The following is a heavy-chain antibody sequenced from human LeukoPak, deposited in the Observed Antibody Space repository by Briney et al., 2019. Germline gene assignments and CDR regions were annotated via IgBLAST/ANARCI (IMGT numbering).Heavy chain of an antibody. D-gene: IGHD6-19*01. CDR1: GGSISSYY. J-gene: IGHJ3*02. CDR3: ARHSAVAGPWGAFDI. CDR2: IYYSGST. V-gene: IGHV4-59*08. Sequence: PSETLSLTCTVSGGSISSYYWSWIRQPPGKGLEWIGYIYYSGSTNYNPSLKSRVTISVDTSKNQFSLKLSSVTAADTAVYYCARHSAVAGPWGAFDIWGQGTMVTVSS.